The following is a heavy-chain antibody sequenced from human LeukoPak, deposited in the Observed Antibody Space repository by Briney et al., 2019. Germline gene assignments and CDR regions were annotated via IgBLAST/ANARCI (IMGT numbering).Heavy chain of an antibody. CDR1: GFTFSSYA. CDR2: ISYDGSNK. D-gene: IGHD1-26*01. Sequence: PGRSLRLSCAASGFTFSSYAMHWVRQAPGKGLEWVAVISYDGSNKYYADSVKGRFTISRDNSKNTLYLQMNSLRAEDTAVYYCASGMGATKQFDYWGQGTLVTVSS. CDR3: ASGMGATKQFDY. V-gene: IGHV3-30-3*01. J-gene: IGHJ4*02.